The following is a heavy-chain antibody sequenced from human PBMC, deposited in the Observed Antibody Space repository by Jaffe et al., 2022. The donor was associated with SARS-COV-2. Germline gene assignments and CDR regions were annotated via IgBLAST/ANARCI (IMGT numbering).Heavy chain of an antibody. CDR3: ARRVNGYCSGGSCYGMYYYYYMDV. CDR1: GGSFSGYY. D-gene: IGHD2-15*01. V-gene: IGHV4-34*01. J-gene: IGHJ6*03. Sequence: QVQLQQWGAGLLKPSETLSLTCAVYGGSFSGYYWSWIRQPPGKGLEWIGEINHSGSTNYNPSLKSRVTISVDTSKNQFSLKLSSVTAADTAVYYCARRVNGYCSGGSCYGMYYYYYMDVWGKGTTVTVSS. CDR2: INHSGST.